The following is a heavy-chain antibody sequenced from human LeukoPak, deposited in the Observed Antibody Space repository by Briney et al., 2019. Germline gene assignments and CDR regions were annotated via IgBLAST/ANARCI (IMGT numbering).Heavy chain of an antibody. D-gene: IGHD6-13*01. Sequence: SETLSLTCTVSGGSISPYFWSWIRQPPGKGLEWLGYISDSGSTHYNSSLKSRVTISVDTSKMQFSLRLNSVTAADTAVYYCARIYSSSWFLNWFDPWGQGTLVTVSS. J-gene: IGHJ5*02. CDR1: GGSISPYF. CDR2: ISDSGST. V-gene: IGHV4-59*01. CDR3: ARIYSSSWFLNWFDP.